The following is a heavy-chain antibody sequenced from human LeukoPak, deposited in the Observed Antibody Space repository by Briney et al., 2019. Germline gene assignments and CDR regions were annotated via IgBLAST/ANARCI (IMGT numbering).Heavy chain of an antibody. CDR1: GGSISSGDYY. J-gene: IGHJ4*02. CDR2: IYYSGST. D-gene: IGHD6-19*01. V-gene: IGHV4-30-4*08. Sequence: PSETLSLTCTVSGGSISSGDYYWSWIRQPPGKGLEWIGYIYYSGSTYYNPSLKSRVTISVDTSKNQFSLKLSSVTAADTAVYYCAKDSGGFESSGWSKVSPPRYFDYWGQGTLVTVSS. CDR3: AKDSGGFESSGWSKVSPPRYFDY.